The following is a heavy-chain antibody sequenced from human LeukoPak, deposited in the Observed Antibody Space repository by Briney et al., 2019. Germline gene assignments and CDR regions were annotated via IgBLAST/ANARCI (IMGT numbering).Heavy chain of an antibody. Sequence: NPGRSLRLSCAASGFTFSSYSMNWVRQAPGKGLEWVSFISSSTSYISYADSVKGRFTISRDNAKSSLWLQMNSLRAEDTAVYYCARATNGRFDIWGQGTMVTVSS. J-gene: IGHJ3*02. CDR3: ARATNGRFDI. CDR2: ISSSTSYI. D-gene: IGHD2-8*01. V-gene: IGHV3-21*01. CDR1: GFTFSSYS.